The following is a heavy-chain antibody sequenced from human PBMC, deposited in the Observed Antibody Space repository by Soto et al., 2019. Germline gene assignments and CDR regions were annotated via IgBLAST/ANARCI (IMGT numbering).Heavy chain of an antibody. J-gene: IGHJ4*02. V-gene: IGHV1-8*01. CDR3: TKSDFIWGKNSNYFFDY. Sequence: ASVKVSCKASGYTFTSYDINWVRQATGQGLEWMGWMNPNSGNTGYAQKFQGRVTMTRNTSISTAYMELNSLTAEDAAVYYCTKSDFIWGKNSNYFFDYWGQGTLVTVSS. CDR2: MNPNSGNT. D-gene: IGHD3-16*01. CDR1: GYTFTSYD.